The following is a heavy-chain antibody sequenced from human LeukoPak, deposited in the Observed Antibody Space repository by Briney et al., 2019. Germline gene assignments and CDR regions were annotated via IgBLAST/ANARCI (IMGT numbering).Heavy chain of an antibody. D-gene: IGHD6-13*01. V-gene: IGHV3-23*01. CDR1: GFTFSSYA. Sequence: GGSLRLSCAASGFTFSSYAMSWVRQAPGRGLEWVSAISGSGGSTYYADSVKGRFTISRDNSKNTLYLQMNSLRAEDTAVYYCAKVPAWQQLVYFDYWGQGTLVTVSS. CDR2: ISGSGGST. CDR3: AKVPAWQQLVYFDY. J-gene: IGHJ4*02.